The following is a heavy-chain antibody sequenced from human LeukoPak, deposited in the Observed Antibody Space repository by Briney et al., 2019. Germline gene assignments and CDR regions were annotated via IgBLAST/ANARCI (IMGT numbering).Heavy chain of an antibody. Sequence: GGSLRLSCAASGFTFSDYYMSWIRQAPGKGLEWVSYISSSGSTIYYADSVKGRFTISRDNAKNSVYLQMNSLRDDDTAVYYCARGTGTGWRFDFWGQGTLVTVSS. J-gene: IGHJ4*02. D-gene: IGHD3/OR15-3a*01. V-gene: IGHV3-11*04. CDR2: ISSSGSTI. CDR1: GFTFSDYY. CDR3: ARGTGTGWRFDF.